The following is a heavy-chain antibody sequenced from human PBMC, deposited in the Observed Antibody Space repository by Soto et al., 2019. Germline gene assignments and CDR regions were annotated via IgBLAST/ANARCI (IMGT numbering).Heavy chain of an antibody. CDR3: ARDVDKYTGSDPSGHGY. V-gene: IGHV1-46*01. CDR1: GYAFSNFY. D-gene: IGHD1-26*01. Sequence: QVQLVQSAAVVQEPGASVKLSCKTSGYAFSNFYIHWVRHAPGQGLEGVGGINPRGGSANYAQRFQARVTMTRDTSASTVYMELSRLRSDDTATYYCARDVDKYTGSDPSGHGYWGQGTMITVSS. J-gene: IGHJ4*02. CDR2: INPRGGSA.